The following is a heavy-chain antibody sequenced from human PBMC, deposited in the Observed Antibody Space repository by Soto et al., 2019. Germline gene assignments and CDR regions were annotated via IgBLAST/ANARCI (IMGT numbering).Heavy chain of an antibody. Sequence: SETLSLTCAVYGGSFSGYYWSWIRQPPGKGLEWIGEINHSGSTNYNPSLKSRVTISVDTSKNECSLRRSAVTAAPTAVYSCARESAQTVTDPGLFDYWSQGTLVTVSA. D-gene: IGHD4-4*01. CDR1: GGSFSGYY. J-gene: IGHJ4*02. CDR3: ARESAQTVTDPGLFDY. CDR2: INHSGST. V-gene: IGHV4-34*01.